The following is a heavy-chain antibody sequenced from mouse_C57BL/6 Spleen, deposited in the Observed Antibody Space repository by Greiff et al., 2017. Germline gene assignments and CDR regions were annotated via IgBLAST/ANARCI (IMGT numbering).Heavy chain of an antibody. CDR2: IYPNNGGT. J-gene: IGHJ2*01. Sequence: EVQLQQSGPELVKPGASVKISCKASGYTFTDYYMNWVKQSHGQSLEWIGDIYPNNGGTSYNQKFKGKATLTVDNSSSTAYMELRSLTSEDSAVYYGARWRTVRVRTKVYFDYWGQGTTLTVSS. D-gene: IGHD2-2*01. CDR3: ARWRTVRVRTKVYFDY. CDR1: GYTFTDYY. V-gene: IGHV1-26*01.